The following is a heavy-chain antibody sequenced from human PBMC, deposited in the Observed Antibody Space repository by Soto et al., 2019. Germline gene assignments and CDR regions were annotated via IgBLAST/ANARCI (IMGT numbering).Heavy chain of an antibody. D-gene: IGHD3-3*01. CDR2: IYPGDSDT. CDR3: PRFSHDLRAPHTTDSYCGMDG. V-gene: IGHV5-51*01. J-gene: IGHJ6*02. CDR1: GYSFTSYW. Sequence: GESLKISCKGSGYSFTSYWIGWVRQMPGKGLEWMGIIYPGDSDTRYSQSFQGQVTISADKSISTAYLQWSSLKASDTAMYYCPRFSHDLRAPHTTDSYCGMDGWGQGTRVTVS.